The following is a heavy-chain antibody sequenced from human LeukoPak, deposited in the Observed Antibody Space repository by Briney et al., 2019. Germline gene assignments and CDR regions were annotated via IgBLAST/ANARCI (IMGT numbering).Heavy chain of an antibody. Sequence: ASVKVSCKASGYTFTGYYMHWVRQAPGQGLEWMGGIIPIFGTANYAQKFQGRVTITADESTSTAYMELSSLRSEDTAVYYCATRSGWPLGGDYWGQGTLVTVSS. CDR3: ATRSGWPLGGDY. J-gene: IGHJ4*02. CDR2: IIPIFGTA. V-gene: IGHV1-69*13. D-gene: IGHD6-19*01. CDR1: GYTFTGYY.